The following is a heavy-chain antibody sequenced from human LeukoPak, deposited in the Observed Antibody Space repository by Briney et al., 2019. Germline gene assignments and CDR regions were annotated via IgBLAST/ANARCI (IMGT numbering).Heavy chain of an antibody. D-gene: IGHD6-6*01. V-gene: IGHV4-31*03. CDR3: ARGGSSSSRDDY. J-gene: IGHJ4*02. CDR1: GGSISSGGYY. Sequence: SETLSLTCTVSGGSISSGGYYWSWIRQHPGKGLEWIGYIYYSGSTYYNPSLKSRVTISVDTSKNQFFLKLSSVTAADTAVYYCARGGSSSSRDDYWGQGTLVTVSS. CDR2: IYYSGST.